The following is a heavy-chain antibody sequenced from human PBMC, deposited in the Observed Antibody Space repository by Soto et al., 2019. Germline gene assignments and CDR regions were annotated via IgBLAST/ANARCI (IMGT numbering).Heavy chain of an antibody. D-gene: IGHD3-3*01. CDR2: IIPIFGTA. CDR1: GGTFSSYA. V-gene: IGHV1-69*06. J-gene: IGHJ6*02. CDR3: ARERKFDFWRKGLDV. Sequence: SVKVSCKASGGTFSSYAISWVRQAPGQGLEWMGGIIPIFGTANYAQKFQGRVTITADKSTSTAHMELSSLQSEDTAVYYCARERKFDFWRKGLDVWGQGTTVTVSS.